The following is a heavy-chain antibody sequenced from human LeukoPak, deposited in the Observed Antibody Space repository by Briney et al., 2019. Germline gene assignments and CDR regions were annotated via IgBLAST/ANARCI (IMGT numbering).Heavy chain of an antibody. CDR1: GYTFTSYY. V-gene: IGHV1-46*01. D-gene: IGHD6-13*01. Sequence: ASVKVSCKASGYTFTSYYMHWVRQAPGQGLEWMGIINPSGGSTSYAQKFQGRVTMTRDTSTSTVYMELSSLRSEDTAVYYCARGLGSIAAARHYFDYWGQGTLVTVSS. CDR2: INPSGGST. CDR3: ARGLGSIAAARHYFDY. J-gene: IGHJ4*02.